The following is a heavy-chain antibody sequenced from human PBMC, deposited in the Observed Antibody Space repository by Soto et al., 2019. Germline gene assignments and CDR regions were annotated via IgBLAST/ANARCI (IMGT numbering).Heavy chain of an antibody. D-gene: IGHD6-25*01. CDR1: GFTFSSYG. V-gene: IGHV3-30*18. J-gene: IGHJ6*02. CDR2: ISYDGSNK. Sequence: QVQLVESGGGVVQPGRSLRLSCAASGFTFSSYGMHWVRQAPGKGLEGVAVISYDGSNKYYADSVKGRFTISRDNSKNTLYLQMNSLRAEDTAVYYCAKDLVWDSSGLYGMDVWGQGTTVTVSS. CDR3: AKDLVWDSSGLYGMDV.